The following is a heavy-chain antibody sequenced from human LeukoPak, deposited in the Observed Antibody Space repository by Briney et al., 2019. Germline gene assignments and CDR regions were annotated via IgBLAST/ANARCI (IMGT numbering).Heavy chain of an antibody. D-gene: IGHD3-10*01. V-gene: IGHV3-23*01. CDR1: GFTFSNYA. J-gene: IGHJ6*02. CDR2: ISGSGGST. Sequence: GGSLRLSCAASGFTFSNYAMSWVRQAPGKGLEWVSGISGSGGSTYYADSVKGRFTISRDNSKNTLFLQMNSLRAEDTAVYYCAKFGGFYSYYYGMDVWGQGTTVTVSS. CDR3: AKFGGFYSYYYGMDV.